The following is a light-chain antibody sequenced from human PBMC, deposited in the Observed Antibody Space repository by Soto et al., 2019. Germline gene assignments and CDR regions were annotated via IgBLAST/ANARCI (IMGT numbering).Light chain of an antibody. CDR1: QNLLFTSNNKNY. Sequence: DIVMTQSPDSLAVSLGERATINCTSSQNLLFTSNNKNYLAWYQQKFGQPPRLLIYWASTRESGVPDRFSGSGSGTDFTLSISSLQAEDVTTYYCQQYYTTPWTFGQGTKVEIK. J-gene: IGKJ1*01. CDR2: WAS. V-gene: IGKV4-1*01. CDR3: QQYYTTPWT.